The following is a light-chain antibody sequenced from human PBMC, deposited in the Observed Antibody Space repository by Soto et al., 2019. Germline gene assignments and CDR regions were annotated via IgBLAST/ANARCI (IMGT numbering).Light chain of an antibody. CDR2: GVN. J-gene: IGLJ3*02. CDR3: CSYAGSYILV. V-gene: IGLV2-11*01. Sequence: SVLTQPRSVSGSPGQSVTISCTGTSSDVGRYNYVSWYQHHPGKAPKLMIYGVNERPSGVPDRFSGSKSGNTASLTISGLQAEDEADYHCCSYAGSYILVFGGGTQLTVL. CDR1: SSDVGRYNY.